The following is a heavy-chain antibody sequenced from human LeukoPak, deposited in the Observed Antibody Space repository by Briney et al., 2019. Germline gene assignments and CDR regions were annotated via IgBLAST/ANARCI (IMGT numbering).Heavy chain of an antibody. V-gene: IGHV4-39*01. D-gene: IGHD5-24*01. CDR2: IYYSGST. Sequence: SETLSLTCTVSGGSISSSSYYWGWIRQPPGKGLEWIGSIYYSGSTYYNPSLKSRVTISVDTSKNQFSLKLSSVTAADTAVYYCATVEMATRYFDYWGQETLVTVSS. J-gene: IGHJ4*02. CDR1: GGSISSSSYY. CDR3: ATVEMATRYFDY.